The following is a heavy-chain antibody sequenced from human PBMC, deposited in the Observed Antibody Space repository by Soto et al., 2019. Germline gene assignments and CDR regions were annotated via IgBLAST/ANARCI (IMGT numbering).Heavy chain of an antibody. J-gene: IGHJ6*03. CDR1: VFTVSKHY. V-gene: IGHV3-66*01. Sequence: HPGGSLRLSCAASVFTVSKHYMNWVRQAPGKGLEWVSVLYSGGTTYYADSVKGTFTISRDNSKNALYLQMNGLRAEDTAVYYCARGAHLTGWNYLYMDVWGRGTTVTVSS. CDR2: LYSGGTT. CDR3: ARGAHLTGWNYLYMDV. D-gene: IGHD3-9*01.